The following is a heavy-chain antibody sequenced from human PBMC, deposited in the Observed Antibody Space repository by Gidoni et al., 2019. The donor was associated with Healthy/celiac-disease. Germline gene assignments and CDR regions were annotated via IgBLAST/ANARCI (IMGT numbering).Heavy chain of an antibody. CDR2: INPNSGGT. V-gene: IGHV1-2*02. J-gene: IGHJ4*02. Sequence: GYTFTGYYMHWVRQAPGQGLEWMGWINPNSGGTNYAQQFQGRVTMTRDTSISTAYMERSRLRSDDTAVYYWARDRGEWLRSNARYYFDYWGQGTLVTVSS. D-gene: IGHD5-12*01. CDR3: ARDRGEWLRSNARYYFDY. CDR1: GYTFTGYY.